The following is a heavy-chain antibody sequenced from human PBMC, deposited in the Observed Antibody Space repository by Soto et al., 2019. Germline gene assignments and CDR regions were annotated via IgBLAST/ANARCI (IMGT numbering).Heavy chain of an antibody. CDR1: GGSISSYY. V-gene: IGHV4-59*08. J-gene: IGHJ4*02. Sequence: SETLSLTCTVSGGSISSYYWSWIRQPPGKGLEWIGYIYYSGSTNYNPSLKSRVTISVDTSKNQFSLKLSSVTAADTAVYYCAGLGHCDLQDYFDYWGQGTLVTGSS. D-gene: IGHD2-21*01. CDR2: IYYSGST. CDR3: AGLGHCDLQDYFDY.